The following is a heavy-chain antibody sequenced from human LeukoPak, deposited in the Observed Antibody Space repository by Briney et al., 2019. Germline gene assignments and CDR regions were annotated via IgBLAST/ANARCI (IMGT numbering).Heavy chain of an antibody. CDR3: ARLRFDFWSGYTHPYFDY. V-gene: IGHV4-39*01. CDR1: GGSISSSSYS. D-gene: IGHD3-3*01. CDR2: IYYSGTT. J-gene: IGHJ4*02. Sequence: SETLSLTCPVSGGSISSSSYSWGWIRQPPGKGLEWIGSIYYSGTTYYNPSLKSRVTISVDTSKIQFSLKLSSVAATDTAVYFCARLRFDFWSGYTHPYFDYWGQGTLVTVSS.